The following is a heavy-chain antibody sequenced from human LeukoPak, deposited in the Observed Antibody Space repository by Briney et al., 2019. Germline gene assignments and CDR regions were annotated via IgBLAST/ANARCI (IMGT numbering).Heavy chain of an antibody. CDR3: ARSNNYYESSGYYAKSRRDFDY. CDR2: INPSGGST. J-gene: IGHJ4*02. Sequence: ASVTLSCKSSGYTFTSYYMHWVRQAPGQGLEWMGIINPSGGSTSYAQKFQGRVTMTRATSTSTVYMGLSSLRSEDTAVYYCARSNNYYESSGYYAKSRRDFDYWGQGTLVTVSS. D-gene: IGHD3-22*01. CDR1: GYTFTSYY. V-gene: IGHV1-46*01.